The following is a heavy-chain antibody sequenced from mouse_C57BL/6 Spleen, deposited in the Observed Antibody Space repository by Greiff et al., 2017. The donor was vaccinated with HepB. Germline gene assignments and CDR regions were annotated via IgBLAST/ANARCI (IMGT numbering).Heavy chain of an antibody. CDR3: ARRGYYSKRDAMDY. CDR2: ISSGSSTI. Sequence: EVQLVESGGGLVKPGGSLKLSCAASGFTFSDYGMHWVRQAPEKGLEWVAYISSGSSTIYYADTVKGRFTISRDNAKNTLFLQMTSLRSEATAMYYCARRGYYSKRDAMDYWGQGTSVTVSS. D-gene: IGHD2-5*01. V-gene: IGHV5-17*01. J-gene: IGHJ4*01. CDR1: GFTFSDYG.